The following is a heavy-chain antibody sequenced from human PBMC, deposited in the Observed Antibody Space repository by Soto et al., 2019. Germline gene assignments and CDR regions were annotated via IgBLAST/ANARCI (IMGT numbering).Heavy chain of an antibody. V-gene: IGHV4-38-2*02. J-gene: IGHJ5*02. CDR2: IYHGGIT. Sequence: SETLSLPRTVSDYSMSSGHYWGWIRQPPGKGLEWIGSIYHGGITDYNPSLKSRVTISVDTSKNQFSLKLTSVTAADTAVYYCAREVVAGTGVGWFDPWGQGTLVTVSS. D-gene: IGHD6-19*01. CDR3: AREVVAGTGVGWFDP. CDR1: DYSMSSGHY.